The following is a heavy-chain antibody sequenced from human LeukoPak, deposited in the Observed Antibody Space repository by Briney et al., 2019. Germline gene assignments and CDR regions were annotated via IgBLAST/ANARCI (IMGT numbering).Heavy chain of an antibody. D-gene: IGHD6-6*01. V-gene: IGHV3-48*01. Sequence: PGGSLRLSCAASGFTFSSYSMNWVRQAPGKGLEWVSYISSSSSTIYYADSVKGRFTISRDNAKNSLYLQMNSLRAEDTAVYYCARDEYSSPYYYYYMDVWGKGTTVTVSS. CDR3: ARDEYSSPYYYYYMDV. J-gene: IGHJ6*03. CDR1: GFTFSSYS. CDR2: ISSSSSTI.